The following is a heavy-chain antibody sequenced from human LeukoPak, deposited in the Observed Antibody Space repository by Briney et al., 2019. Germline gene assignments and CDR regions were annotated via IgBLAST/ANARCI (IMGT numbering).Heavy chain of an antibody. V-gene: IGHV3-7*03. CDR2: IKQDGSEK. J-gene: IGHJ4*02. CDR3: ARVGSSWNYYFDY. Sequence: GGSLRLSCAASGFTFSSYWMSWVRQAPGKGLEWVANIKQDGSEKYYVDSVKGRFTISRDNAKNSLYLQMNSLRAGDTAVYYCARVGSSWNYYFDYWGQGTLVTVSS. CDR1: GFTFSSYW. D-gene: IGHD6-13*01.